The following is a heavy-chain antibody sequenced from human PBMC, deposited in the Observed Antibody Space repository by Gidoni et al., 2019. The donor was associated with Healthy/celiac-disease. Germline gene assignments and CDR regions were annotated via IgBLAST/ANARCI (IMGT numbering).Heavy chain of an antibody. CDR2: IIPIFGTA. J-gene: IGHJ5*02. CDR1: GGTFSSYA. D-gene: IGHD3-3*01. Sequence: QVQLVQSGAEVKKPGSSVKVSCKASGGTFSSYAISWVRQAPGQELEWMGGIIPIFGTANYAQKFQGRVTITADESTSTAYMELSSLRSEDTAVYYCARTFAYYDFWSATYNWFDPWGQGTLVTVSS. V-gene: IGHV1-69*01. CDR3: ARTFAYYDFWSATYNWFDP.